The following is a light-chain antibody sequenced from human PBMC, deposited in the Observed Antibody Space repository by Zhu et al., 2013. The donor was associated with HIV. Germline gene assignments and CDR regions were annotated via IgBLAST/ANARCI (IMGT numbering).Light chain of an antibody. Sequence: EIVLTQSPVTLSLSPGERATLSCRASQSVANSLAWYQQKPGQAPRLVIYDASRRATGIPARFSGSGSGTDFTLTISSLQPEDIATYYCQQYDNLPPSFGQGTKLEIK. CDR3: QQYDNLPPS. CDR1: QSVANS. V-gene: IGKV3-11*01. J-gene: IGKJ2*03. CDR2: DAS.